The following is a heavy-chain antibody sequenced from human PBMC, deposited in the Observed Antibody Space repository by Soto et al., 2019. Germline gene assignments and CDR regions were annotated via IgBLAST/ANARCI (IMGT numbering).Heavy chain of an antibody. J-gene: IGHJ6*02. CDR1: GYSISDGYY. V-gene: IGHV4-38-2*01. Sequence: SETLSLTCSVSGYSISDGYYWGWIRQSPGKGLEWIGNIYHSGSTYYSPSLKSRVTMSVDTSKNQFSLKLSSVTAADPAVYYCPRHGIVVVPAATPKYYYYGMDVWGPGTTVTVS. CDR3: PRHGIVVVPAATPKYYYYGMDV. D-gene: IGHD2-2*01. CDR2: IYHSGST.